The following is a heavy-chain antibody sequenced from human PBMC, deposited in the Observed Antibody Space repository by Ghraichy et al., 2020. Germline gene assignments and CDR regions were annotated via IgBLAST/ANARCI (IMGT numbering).Heavy chain of an antibody. Sequence: ASVKVSCKASGYTFTSYYIHWLRQAPGQGLEWMGVINPSGGSTSYAQKFQGRVTMTRDTSTSTVYMDLSSLRSEDTAVYYCARIPTTVTPRPFDSWGQGTLVTVSS. V-gene: IGHV1-46*01. J-gene: IGHJ4*02. CDR1: GYTFTSYY. D-gene: IGHD4-17*01. CDR2: INPSGGST. CDR3: ARIPTTVTPRPFDS.